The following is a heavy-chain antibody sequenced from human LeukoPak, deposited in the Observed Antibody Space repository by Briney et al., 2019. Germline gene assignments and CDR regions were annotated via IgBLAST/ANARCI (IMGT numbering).Heavy chain of an antibody. CDR2: IYHSGST. Sequence: SETLSLTCAVSGYSISSGYYWGWIRQPPGKGLEWIGSIYHSGSTYYNPSLKSRVTISVDTSKNQFSLKLSSVTAADTAVYYCAIRDVPLDAFDIWGQGTMVTVSS. CDR3: AIRDVPLDAFDI. CDR1: GYSISSGYY. J-gene: IGHJ3*02. V-gene: IGHV4-38-2*01.